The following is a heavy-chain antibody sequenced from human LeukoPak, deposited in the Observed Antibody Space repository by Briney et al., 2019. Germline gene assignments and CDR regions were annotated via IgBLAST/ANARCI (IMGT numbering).Heavy chain of an antibody. CDR1: GFTFSSYS. D-gene: IGHD3-22*01. Sequence: PGGSLRLSCAASGFTFSSYSMNWVRQAPGKGLEWIGSIYYSGSTNYNPSLKSRVTISVDTSKNQFSLKLSSVTAADTAVYYCARARNYYDSSGYYYEGDAFDIWGQGTMVTVSS. CDR3: ARARNYYDSSGYYYEGDAFDI. V-gene: IGHV4-59*01. CDR2: IYYSGST. J-gene: IGHJ3*02.